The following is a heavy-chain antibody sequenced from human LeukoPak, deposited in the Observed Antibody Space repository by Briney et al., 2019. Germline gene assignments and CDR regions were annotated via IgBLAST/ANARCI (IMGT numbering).Heavy chain of an antibody. V-gene: IGHV1-69*04. CDR2: IIPILGIA. CDR1: GGTFSSYA. D-gene: IGHD2-2*01. Sequence: ASVKVSCKASGGTFSSYAISWVRQAPGQGLEWMGRIIPILGIANYAQKFQGRVTITADKSTSTAYMELSSLRSEDTAVYYCARGPCSSTSCYSTSYYFDYWGQGTLVTVSS. J-gene: IGHJ4*02. CDR3: ARGPCSSTSCYSTSYYFDY.